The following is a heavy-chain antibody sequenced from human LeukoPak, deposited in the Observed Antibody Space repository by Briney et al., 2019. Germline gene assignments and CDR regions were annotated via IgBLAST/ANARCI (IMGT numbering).Heavy chain of an antibody. J-gene: IGHJ4*02. D-gene: IGHD3-3*01. V-gene: IGHV3-30*03. Sequence: GRSLRLSCAASGFTFSNYGMHWVRQAPGKGLEWVAVISYDGSNKYYADSVKGRFTISRDNSKNTLYLQMNSLRAEDTAVYYCARDYNPQRVYDFWSGRGYFDYWGQGTLVTVSS. CDR3: ARDYNPQRVYDFWSGRGYFDY. CDR2: ISYDGSNK. CDR1: GFTFSNYG.